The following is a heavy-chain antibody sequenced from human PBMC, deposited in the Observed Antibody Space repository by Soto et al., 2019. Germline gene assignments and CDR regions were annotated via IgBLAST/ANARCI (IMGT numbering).Heavy chain of an antibody. CDR1: GYTLTELS. V-gene: IGHV1-24*01. CDR2: FDPEDGET. Sequence: ASVKVSCKVSGYTLTELSMHWVRQAPGKGLEWMGGFDPEDGETIYAQKFQGRVTMTEDTSTDTAYMELSSLRSEDTAVYYCAPTLGTNEKVDYWGQGTLVTVSS. D-gene: IGHD1-1*01. CDR3: APTLGTNEKVDY. J-gene: IGHJ4*02.